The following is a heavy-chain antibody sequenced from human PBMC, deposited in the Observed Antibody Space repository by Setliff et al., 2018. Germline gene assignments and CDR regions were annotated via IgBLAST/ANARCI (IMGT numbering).Heavy chain of an antibody. CDR3: ARGYSGYDYLKPFDY. CDR2: IYYSGST. V-gene: IGHV4-39*01. CDR1: GGSISSSSYY. D-gene: IGHD5-12*01. J-gene: IGHJ4*02. Sequence: PSETLSLTCTVSGGSISSSSYYWGWIRQPPGKGLEWIGSIYYSGSTYYNPSLKSRVTISLDTSKNQFSLKLSSVTAADTAVYYCARGYSGYDYLKPFDYWGQGTLVTVSS.